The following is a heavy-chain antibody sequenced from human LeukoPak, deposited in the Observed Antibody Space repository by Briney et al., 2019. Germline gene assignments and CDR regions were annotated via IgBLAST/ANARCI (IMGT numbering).Heavy chain of an antibody. CDR2: ISYDGSNK. J-gene: IGHJ4*02. D-gene: IGHD1-26*01. Sequence: GRSLRLSCAASGFTFSSYAMHWVRQAPGKGLEWVAVISYDGSNKYYADSVKGRFTISRDNSKNTLYLQMNSLRAEDTAVYYCAKLFSGSYLDYWGQGTLVTVSS. CDR3: AKLFSGSYLDY. CDR1: GFTFSSYA. V-gene: IGHV3-30-3*01.